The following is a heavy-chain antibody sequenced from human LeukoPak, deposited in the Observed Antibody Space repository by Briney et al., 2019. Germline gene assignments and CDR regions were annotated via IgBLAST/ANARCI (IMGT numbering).Heavy chain of an antibody. CDR3: ARYCSGGSCYAAHDY. V-gene: IGHV5-10-1*01. Sequence: GESLKISCKGSGYSFTSYWISWVRQMPRKGLEWMGRIEPSDSYTNYSPSFQGHVTISADKSISTAYLQWSSLKASDTAMYYCARYCSGGSCYAAHDYWGQGTLVTVSS. J-gene: IGHJ4*02. D-gene: IGHD2-15*01. CDR2: IEPSDSYT. CDR1: GYSFTSYW.